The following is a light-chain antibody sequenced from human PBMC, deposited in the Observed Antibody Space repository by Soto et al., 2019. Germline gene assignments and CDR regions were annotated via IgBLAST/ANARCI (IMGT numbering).Light chain of an antibody. CDR2: GAS. CDR3: QHYGNSPPFT. J-gene: IGKJ2*01. Sequence: EIVLTQSPGTLSLSPGERATLSCRASQSVSSSYLAGYQQKPGQATRLLIYGASSSATGIPDRFSGSGSGTDFTLTISRLEPEDFAVYFCQHYGNSPPFTFGQGTKVELK. CDR1: QSVSSSY. V-gene: IGKV3-20*01.